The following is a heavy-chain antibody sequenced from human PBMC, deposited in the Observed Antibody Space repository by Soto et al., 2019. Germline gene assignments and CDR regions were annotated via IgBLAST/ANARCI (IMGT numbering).Heavy chain of an antibody. D-gene: IGHD3-16*02. CDR2: INHSGRT. CDR3: ARGGLWHWLSYRPFDY. Sequence: QVQLQQWGAGLLKPSETLSLTCAVYGGSFSGYYWSWIRQPPGKGLEWIGEINHSGRTNYNPSLKSRVTISVYTSKIQFSRKLSAVTAADTAVYYCARGGLWHWLSYRPFDYWGQGTLVTFSS. CDR1: GGSFSGYY. V-gene: IGHV4-34*01. J-gene: IGHJ4*02.